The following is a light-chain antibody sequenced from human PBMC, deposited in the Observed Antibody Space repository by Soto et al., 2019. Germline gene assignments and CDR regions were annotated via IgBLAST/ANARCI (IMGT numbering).Light chain of an antibody. J-gene: IGKJ1*01. V-gene: IGKV3-20*01. CDR3: QQYGSSLWT. CDR2: GAS. Sequence: EIVMTQSPASLSVSPGVRTTLACRASQSISDTLAWYQQKPGQAPRLLIYGASSRATGIPDRFSGSGSGTDFTLTISRLEPEDFAVYYCQQYGSSLWTFGQGTKVDI. CDR1: QSISDT.